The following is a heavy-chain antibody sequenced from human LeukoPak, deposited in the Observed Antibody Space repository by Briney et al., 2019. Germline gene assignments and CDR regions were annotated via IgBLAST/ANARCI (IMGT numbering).Heavy chain of an antibody. Sequence: PSETLSLTCAVYGGSFSGYYWSWIRQPPGKGLEWIGEINHSGSTNYNPSLKSRVTISVDTSKNQFSLKLSSVTAADTAVYYCARLRLPVRGVIIVRVVAFDIWGQGTMVTVSS. CDR1: GGSFSGYY. CDR2: INHSGST. CDR3: ARLRLPVRGVIIVRVVAFDI. V-gene: IGHV4-34*01. D-gene: IGHD3-10*01. J-gene: IGHJ3*02.